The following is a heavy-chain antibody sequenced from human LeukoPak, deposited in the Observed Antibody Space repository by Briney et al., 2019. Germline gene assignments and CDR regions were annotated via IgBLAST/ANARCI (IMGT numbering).Heavy chain of an antibody. Sequence: GVSLRLSCAASGFTFSRYAMSWVRQAPGKGLEWVSAISGSGGSTYYADSVKGRFTISRGNSKNTLYLQMNSLRAEDTAVYYCAKGRGAFDIWGQGTMVTVSS. CDR2: ISGSGGST. CDR3: AKGRGAFDI. V-gene: IGHV3-23*01. CDR1: GFTFSRYA. J-gene: IGHJ3*02.